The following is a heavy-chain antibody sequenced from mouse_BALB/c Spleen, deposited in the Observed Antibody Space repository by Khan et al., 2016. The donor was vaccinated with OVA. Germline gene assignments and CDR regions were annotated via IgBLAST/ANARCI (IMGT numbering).Heavy chain of an antibody. V-gene: IGHV1S137*01. CDR3: ARGGGGDRFAY. CDR1: GYTFTDFP. CDR2: VSTNYGDA. J-gene: IGHJ3*01. Sequence: QVQLKQSGPELVRPGVSLKISCKGSGYTFTDFPIHWVKQSHAKNLEWIGVVSTNYGDATYNQKFTGKATMTVDKSSSTAYMELARLTSEDSAIYYCARGGGGDRFAYWGQGTLVTVSA.